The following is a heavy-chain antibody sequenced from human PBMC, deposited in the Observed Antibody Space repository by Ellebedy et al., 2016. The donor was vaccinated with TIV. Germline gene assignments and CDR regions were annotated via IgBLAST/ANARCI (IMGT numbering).Heavy chain of an antibody. CDR1: GYTFTGYY. CDR2: INTSGGSA. J-gene: IGHJ4*02. CDR3: ARDPGEDGDY. D-gene: IGHD3-16*01. V-gene: IGHV1-46*01. Sequence: ASVKVSCKASGYTFTGYYIHWVRQAPGQGIEWMGIINTSGGSANYEQKFKGRVTVTRDPSTRTVYMELSSLRFEEPAVDFCARDPGEDGDYWGQGTLVTVSS.